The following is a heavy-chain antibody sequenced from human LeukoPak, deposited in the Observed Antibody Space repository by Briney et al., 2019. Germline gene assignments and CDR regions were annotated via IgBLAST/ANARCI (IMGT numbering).Heavy chain of an antibody. CDR3: ARPWGDVSIATWFNP. Sequence: PGGSLRLSCAASGFTFSSFGMNCVRQGPGKGLEWVSSITGSAETTHYADSVKGRFTVCRDNSKNTLYLQMNSLRADDTAVYYCARPWGDVSIATWFNPWGQGTLVTVSS. CDR2: ITGSAETT. V-gene: IGHV3-23*01. CDR1: GFTFSSFG. D-gene: IGHD3-16*01. J-gene: IGHJ5*02.